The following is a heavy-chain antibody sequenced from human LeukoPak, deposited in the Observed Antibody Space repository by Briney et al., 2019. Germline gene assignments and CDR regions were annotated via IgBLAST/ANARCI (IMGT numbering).Heavy chain of an antibody. J-gene: IGHJ4*02. D-gene: IGHD5-24*01. V-gene: IGHV3-30*04. CDR2: ISYDASNK. CDR1: EFTFSSYA. Sequence: PGRSLRLSCAASEFTFSSYAMHWVRQAPGKGLEWVALISYDASNKYYADSVKGRFTISRDNAKNSLYVQMNSLRTEDTALYYCAKGYRTGRWLPLDYWGQGTLVTVSS. CDR3: AKGYRTGRWLPLDY.